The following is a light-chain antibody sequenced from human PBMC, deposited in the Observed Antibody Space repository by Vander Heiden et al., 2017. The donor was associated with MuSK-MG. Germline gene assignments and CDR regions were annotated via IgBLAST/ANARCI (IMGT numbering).Light chain of an antibody. CDR3: QQCSTTPRT. CDR1: QSISSY. CDR2: AAS. J-gene: IGKJ5*01. Sequence: DIQMTQSPSSLSASVGDRVTITCRASQSISSYLNWYQQKPGKAPKLLIYAASSLQSGVPSRFSGSGSGTDFTLTISRLLPEDFATYYCQQCSTTPRTFGEGTRVEIK. V-gene: IGKV1-39*01.